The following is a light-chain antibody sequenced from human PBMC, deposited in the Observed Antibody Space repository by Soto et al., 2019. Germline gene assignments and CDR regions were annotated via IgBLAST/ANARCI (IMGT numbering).Light chain of an antibody. CDR2: YDS. J-gene: IGLJ1*01. CDR1: NGESKG. V-gene: IGLV3-21*02. Sequence: SYELTQPPSVSVAPGQTATVTRGGNNGESKGGQWYQTMQAQAPVLVVYYDSARPSGIPERFSGSTSGNTATMTISRVEAGDEGDSYCQVWDTTSAQAVFGTGPTVTVL. CDR3: QVWDTTSAQAV.